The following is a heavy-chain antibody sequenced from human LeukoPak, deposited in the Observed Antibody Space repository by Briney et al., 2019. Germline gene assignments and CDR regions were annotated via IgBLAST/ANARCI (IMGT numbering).Heavy chain of an antibody. D-gene: IGHD4-23*01. CDR2: INDSGGST. CDR1: GFTFSSYA. Sequence: PGGSLRLSCAASGFTFSSYAMSWVRQAPGKGLEWVSPINDSGGSTYYADSVKGRFAISRDNSKKTLYLQMNSLRAEDTAVYYCADPAYGGVDYWGQGTLVTVSS. J-gene: IGHJ4*02. V-gene: IGHV3-23*01. CDR3: ADPAYGGVDY.